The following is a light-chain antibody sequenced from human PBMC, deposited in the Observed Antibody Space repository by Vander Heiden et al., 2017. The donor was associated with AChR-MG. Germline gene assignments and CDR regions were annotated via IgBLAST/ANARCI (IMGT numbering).Light chain of an antibody. V-gene: IGLV3-21*02. CDR3: QVWDSGSDHPHVV. CDR1: NIGSKS. CDR2: EDS. Sequence: SYVLTQPPSVSVAPGQTARITCGGYNIGSKSVHWYQQKPGQAPEMVVYEDSDRPSGIPERFSGSKSQNTATLTITRVEAGDEADYYCQVWDSGSDHPHVVFGGGTKLTVL. J-gene: IGLJ2*01.